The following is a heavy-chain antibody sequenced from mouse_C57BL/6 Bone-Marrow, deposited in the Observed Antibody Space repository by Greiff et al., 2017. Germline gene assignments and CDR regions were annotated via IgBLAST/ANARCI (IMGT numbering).Heavy chain of an antibody. CDR2: IVPNSGGT. J-gene: IGHJ3*01. D-gene: IGHD2-2*01. CDR3: ASYGCARFAY. Sequence: QVQLQQPGAELVKPGASVKLSCKASGYTFTSYWMHWVKQRPGRGLEWIGRIVPNSGGTKYNEKFKSKATLTVDKPSSTAYMQLSSLTPEDSAVYYSASYGCARFAYWGQGTLVTVSA. CDR1: GYTFTSYW. V-gene: IGHV1-72*01.